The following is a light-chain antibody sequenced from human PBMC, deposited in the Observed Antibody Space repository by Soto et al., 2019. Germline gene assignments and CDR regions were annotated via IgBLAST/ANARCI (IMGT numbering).Light chain of an antibody. CDR2: DAS. CDR1: QNISVW. V-gene: IGKV1-5*01. Sequence: DIQMTQSPSTLSASVGDGVTITCRASQNISVWLAWYQQRPGKAPKFLIYDASILETGVPSRFSGSGSGTEFTLTIRSLQPDDFATYYCQQYDSSSPPFGQGTKLEIK. J-gene: IGKJ2*01. CDR3: QQYDSSSPP.